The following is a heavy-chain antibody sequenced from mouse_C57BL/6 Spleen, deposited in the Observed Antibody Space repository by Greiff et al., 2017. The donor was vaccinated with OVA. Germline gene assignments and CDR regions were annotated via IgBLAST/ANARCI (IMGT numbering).Heavy chain of an antibody. D-gene: IGHD1-1*01. V-gene: IGHV1-82*01. CDR2: IYPGDGDT. CDR1: GYAFSSSW. Sequence: VQLQQSGPELVKPGASVKISCKASGYAFSSSWMNWVTQRPGKGLEWIGRIYPGDGDTNYNGKFKGKATLTADKSSSTAYMQLSSLTSEDSAVYFCARTYYYGSSHLDYWGQGTTLTVSS. J-gene: IGHJ2*01. CDR3: ARTYYYGSSHLDY.